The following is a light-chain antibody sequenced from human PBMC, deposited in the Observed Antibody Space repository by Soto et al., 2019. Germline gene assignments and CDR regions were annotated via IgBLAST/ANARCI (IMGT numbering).Light chain of an antibody. Sequence: QSVLTQPPSVSGAPGQRGTISCTGSSSNIGAGYDVHWSQQLPGTAPKLHIYGNSNRPSGVPDRFSSSKSGTSASLAITGLRAEDEADYYCPSYDSSLSGWVFGGGTKLTVL. CDR3: PSYDSSLSGWV. V-gene: IGLV1-40*01. CDR2: GNS. CDR1: SSNIGAGYD. J-gene: IGLJ3*02.